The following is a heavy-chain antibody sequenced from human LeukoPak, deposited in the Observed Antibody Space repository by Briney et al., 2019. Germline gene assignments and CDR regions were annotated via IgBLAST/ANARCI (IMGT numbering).Heavy chain of an antibody. Sequence: SETLSLTCTVSGGSISSGDYYWSWIRQPPGKGLEWIGYIYYSGSTYYNPSLKSRVTISVDTSKNQFSLKLSSVTAADTAVYYCDRVGEDYYDSSGYYRDWGQGTLVTVSS. V-gene: IGHV4-30-4*08. CDR2: IYYSGST. J-gene: IGHJ4*02. CDR1: GGSISSGDYY. D-gene: IGHD3-22*01. CDR3: DRVGEDYYDSSGYYRD.